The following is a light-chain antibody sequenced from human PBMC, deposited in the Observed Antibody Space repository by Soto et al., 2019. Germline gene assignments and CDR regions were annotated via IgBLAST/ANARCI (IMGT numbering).Light chain of an antibody. CDR1: QGIRNE. CDR2: GAS. CDR3: LQDNNFPWT. J-gene: IGKJ1*01. Sequence: AIQMTQSPSSLSASVGDRVTITCRASQGIRNELGWFQQKPGKAPKLLIYGASSLQSGVPSRFSGSGSGTDFTLTISSLQPEDSATYYCLQDNNFPWTFGQGTNVEIK. V-gene: IGKV1-6*01.